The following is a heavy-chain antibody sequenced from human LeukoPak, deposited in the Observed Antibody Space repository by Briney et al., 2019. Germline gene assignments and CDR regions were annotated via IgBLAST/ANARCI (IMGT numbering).Heavy chain of an antibody. CDR2: ISAYNGNT. Sequence: ASVKVSCKASGYTFTSYGISWVRQAPGQGLEWMGWISAYNGNTNYAQKLQGRVTMTTDTSTSTAYMELRSLRSDDTAVYYCARAEYYYDSSGYCAFGCWGQGTLVTVSS. J-gene: IGHJ4*02. D-gene: IGHD3-22*01. CDR3: ARAEYYYDSSGYCAFGC. V-gene: IGHV1-18*01. CDR1: GYTFTSYG.